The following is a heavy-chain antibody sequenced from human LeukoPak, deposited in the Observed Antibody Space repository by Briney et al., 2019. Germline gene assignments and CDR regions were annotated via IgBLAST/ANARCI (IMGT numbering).Heavy chain of an antibody. CDR2: IYSGGST. CDR3: ARDLAHTQSFDI. D-gene: IGHD2-2*02. Sequence: GGSLRLSCAASGITVSSNYMNWVRQAPGKGLEWVSVIYSGGSTYYADSVKGRFTISRDNSKNTVYLQMNSLRAEDTAVYYCARDLAHTQSFDIWGRGQWSPSLQ. V-gene: IGHV3-53*01. J-gene: IGHJ3*02. CDR1: GITVSSNY.